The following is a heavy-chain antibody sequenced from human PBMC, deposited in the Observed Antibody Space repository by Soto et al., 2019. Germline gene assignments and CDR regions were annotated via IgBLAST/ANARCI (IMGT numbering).Heavy chain of an antibody. D-gene: IGHD6-13*01. CDR1: GGSISSYY. CDR2: IYYSGST. CDR3: ARHGSSSWYYFDY. J-gene: IGHJ4*02. V-gene: IGHV4-59*08. Sequence: SETLSLTCTVSGGSISSYYWSWIRQPPGKGLEWIGYIYYSGSTNYNPSLKSRFTKSVDTSKNRFSLKLSSVTAADTAVYYCARHGSSSWYYFDYWGQGTLVTVSS.